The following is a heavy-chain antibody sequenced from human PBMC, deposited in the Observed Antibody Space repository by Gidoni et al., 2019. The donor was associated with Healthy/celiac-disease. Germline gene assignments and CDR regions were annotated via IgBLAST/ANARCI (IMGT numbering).Heavy chain of an antibody. Sequence: QVQLEESGPGLVKPSQTLSLTCTVSGGSISSGSYYWSWIRQPAGKGLEWIGRIYTSGSTNYNPSLKSRVTISVDTSKNQFSLKLSSVTAADTAVYYCAREGIDPLVVDYWGQGTLVTVSS. CDR3: AREGIDPLVVDY. J-gene: IGHJ4*02. V-gene: IGHV4-61*02. CDR2: IYTSGST. CDR1: GGSISSGSYY. D-gene: IGHD6-13*01.